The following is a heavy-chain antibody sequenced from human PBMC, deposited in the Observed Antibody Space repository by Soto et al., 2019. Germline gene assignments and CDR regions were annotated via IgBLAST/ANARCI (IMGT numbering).Heavy chain of an antibody. Sequence: SETLSLTCTVSGDSIRSSYWTWIRQAPGRGLEWIGDIYHTGTTNYNPFLKSRVSISVDTSKNQFSLRLRSVTAADTAIYFCAKISAGSTDETMFTVFDHWGQGTLVTVSS. CDR1: GDSIRSSY. CDR2: IYHTGTT. J-gene: IGHJ4*02. CDR3: AKISAGSTDETMFTVFDH. V-gene: IGHV4-59*03. D-gene: IGHD6-13*01.